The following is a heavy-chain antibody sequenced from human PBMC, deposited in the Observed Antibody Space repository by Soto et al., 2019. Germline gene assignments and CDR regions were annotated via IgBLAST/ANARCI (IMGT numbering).Heavy chain of an antibody. CDR1: GYTFTDYD. CDR3: EVTTGY. J-gene: IGHJ4*02. Sequence: ASLKVSCTSSGYTFTDYDMNWVRQASGQGLEYMGWMSPESGNTGYAPQFQGRVTMTRNTSISTAYMELSSLRSEDTAVYYCEVTTGYWGQGTKVTVSS. CDR2: MSPESGNT. D-gene: IGHD2-21*02. V-gene: IGHV1-8*01.